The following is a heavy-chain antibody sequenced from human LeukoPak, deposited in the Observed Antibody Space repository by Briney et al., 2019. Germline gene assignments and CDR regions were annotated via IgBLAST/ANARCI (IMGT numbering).Heavy chain of an antibody. J-gene: IGHJ4*02. CDR2: IYYSGST. CDR1: GGSISRYY. D-gene: IGHD6-19*01. V-gene: IGHV4-59*07. CDR3: ARGLGGSSGCFGY. Sequence: SDTLSLIRTVSGGSISRYYWSWIRQPPGKGLEWIGYIYYSGSTNYNPSLKSRVTISVDTSKNQLSLKLSSVTAADTAVYYCARGLGGSSGCFGYWGQGTLVTVSS.